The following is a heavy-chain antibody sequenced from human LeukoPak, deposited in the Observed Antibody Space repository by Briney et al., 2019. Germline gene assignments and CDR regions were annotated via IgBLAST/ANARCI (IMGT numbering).Heavy chain of an antibody. D-gene: IGHD2/OR15-2a*01. V-gene: IGHV4-39*07. CDR3: ARIHFQFYYMDV. Sequence: SETLSLTCIVSGGSISSSSYYWGWIRQPPGKGLEWIGHIHQRGSTYYNPSLKSRVTISVDRPKNQVSLKLIAMTAADTAVYYCARIHFQFYYMDVWGKGTTVTVSS. J-gene: IGHJ6*03. CDR1: GGSISSSSYY. CDR2: IHQRGST.